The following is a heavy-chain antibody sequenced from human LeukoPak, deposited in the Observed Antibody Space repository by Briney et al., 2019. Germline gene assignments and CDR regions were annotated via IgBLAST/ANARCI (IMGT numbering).Heavy chain of an antibody. Sequence: GGSLRLSCAASGFTFSSYAMSWVRQAPGKGLERVSAISGSGGSTYYADSVKGRFTISRDNSKNTLYLQMNSLRAEDTAVYYCARTMVRGVKFALHDAFDIWGQGTMVTVSS. V-gene: IGHV3-23*01. CDR3: ARTMVRGVKFALHDAFDI. D-gene: IGHD3-10*01. J-gene: IGHJ3*02. CDR1: GFTFSSYA. CDR2: ISGSGGST.